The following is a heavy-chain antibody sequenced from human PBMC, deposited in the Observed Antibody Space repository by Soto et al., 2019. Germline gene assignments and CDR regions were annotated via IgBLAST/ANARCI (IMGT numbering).Heavy chain of an antibody. D-gene: IGHD2-8*01. CDR1: GFTFSFYA. V-gene: IGHV3-23*01. CDR2: ISGSGGSP. CDR3: AKVQTWSLTPAFDI. J-gene: IGHJ3*02. Sequence: EVQLLESGGGLVQPGGSLRLSCAASGFTFSFYAMNWVRQAPGKALEWVSTISGSGGSPYYADSVKGRFTISRNNSKNTLHLQLNSLTAEDTAVYYCAKVQTWSLTPAFDIWGQGTMVTVSS.